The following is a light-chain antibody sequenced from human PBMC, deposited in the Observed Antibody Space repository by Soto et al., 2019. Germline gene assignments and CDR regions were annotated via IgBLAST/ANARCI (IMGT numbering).Light chain of an antibody. CDR1: QSVSSD. Sequence: EIVMTQSPATLSVSPGERATLSCRASQSVSSDLAWYQQNPGQAPWLSICGASTRATCIPARFSGSGSGTEFTLTISSLQSEDFAVYDCQQYNNWPWTFGQGTKVDIK. J-gene: IGKJ1*01. V-gene: IGKV3-15*01. CDR3: QQYNNWPWT. CDR2: GAS.